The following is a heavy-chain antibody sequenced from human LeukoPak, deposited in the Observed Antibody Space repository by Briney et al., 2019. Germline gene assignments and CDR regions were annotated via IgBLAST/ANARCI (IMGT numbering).Heavy chain of an antibody. CDR1: GFTFSSYA. V-gene: IGHV3-23*01. CDR2: ISGSGGIT. Sequence: GSLLLSCAASGFTFSSYAMSWVRRAPGKGLEWVSVISGSGGITYYADSVKGRFTISRDNSKNTLYLQMNSLRAEGTAVYYCAKDLTYSSGLDYWGQGTLVTVSS. J-gene: IGHJ4*02. D-gene: IGHD6-19*01. CDR3: AKDLTYSSGLDY.